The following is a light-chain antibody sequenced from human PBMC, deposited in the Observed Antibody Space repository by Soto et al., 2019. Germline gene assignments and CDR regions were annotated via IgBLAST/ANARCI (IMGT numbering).Light chain of an antibody. CDR3: PQSYRNPQT. CDR2: AAS. CDR1: QNVNRY. J-gene: IGKJ1*01. Sequence: IQLTQSPSSLSASVGDRVTITCRTSQNVNRYLNWYQEQPGKAPKLLIYAASILQSGVPSRFSGSGSGTDFTLAISSLQPEDFSTYYCPQSYRNPQTFGPGTKVEIK. V-gene: IGKV1-39*01.